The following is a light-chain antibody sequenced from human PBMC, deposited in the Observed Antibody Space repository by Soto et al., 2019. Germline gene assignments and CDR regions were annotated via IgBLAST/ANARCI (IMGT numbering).Light chain of an antibody. CDR2: GAS. Sequence: EIGLTQSPGTLSLSPGERATLSCRASQSVSSSYLAWYQQKPVQAPRLLIYGASSRATGIPDRFSGSGSGTDFTLTISRLEPEDFAVYYCQQYGSSPRYTFGQGTKLEIK. V-gene: IGKV3-20*01. J-gene: IGKJ2*01. CDR3: QQYGSSPRYT. CDR1: QSVSSSY.